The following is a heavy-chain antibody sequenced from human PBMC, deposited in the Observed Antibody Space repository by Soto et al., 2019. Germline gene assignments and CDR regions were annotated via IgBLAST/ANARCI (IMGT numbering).Heavy chain of an antibody. J-gene: IGHJ6*03. D-gene: IGHD3-10*01. CDR1: GGSISSSSYY. CDR2: IYYSGST. V-gene: IGHV4-39*01. Sequence: SETLSLTCTVSGGSISSSSYYWGWIRQPPGKGLEWIGSIYYSGSTYYNPSLKSRVTISVDTSKNQFSLKLSSVTAADTAVYYCAGHPRGTLWFGELSGYYYYYMDVWGKGTTVTVSS. CDR3: AGHPRGTLWFGELSGYYYYYMDV.